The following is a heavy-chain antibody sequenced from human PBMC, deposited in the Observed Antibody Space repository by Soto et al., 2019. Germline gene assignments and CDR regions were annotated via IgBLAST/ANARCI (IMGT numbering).Heavy chain of an antibody. V-gene: IGHV3-64*01. CDR2: ISSNGGST. Sequence: GGSLRLSCAASGFTFSSYAMHWVRQAPGKGLEYVSAISSNGGSTYYANSVKGRFTISRDNSKNTLYLQMGSLRAEDMAVYYCARDPTTSDYWGQGTLVTVSS. CDR3: ARDPTTSDY. CDR1: GFTFSSYA. J-gene: IGHJ4*02. D-gene: IGHD4-17*01.